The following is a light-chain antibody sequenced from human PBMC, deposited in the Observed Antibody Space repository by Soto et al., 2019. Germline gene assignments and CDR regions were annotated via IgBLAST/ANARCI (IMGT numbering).Light chain of an antibody. V-gene: IGLV2-14*03. CDR3: SSYTTRHTWL. CDR1: SSDVGGYNY. Sequence: QSVLTQPASVSGSPGQSITISCTGTSSDVGGYNYVSWYQQHPGQAPKLMIFDVSDRPSGVSNRFSGSKSGNTASLTISGLQPEDEADYYCSSYTTRHTWLFGGGTKVTVL. J-gene: IGLJ3*02. CDR2: DVS.